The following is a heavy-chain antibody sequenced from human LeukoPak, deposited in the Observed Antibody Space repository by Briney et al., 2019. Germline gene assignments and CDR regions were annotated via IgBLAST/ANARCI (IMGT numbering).Heavy chain of an antibody. CDR1: GGSISSYY. CDR2: IHYSGST. Sequence: PSETLSLTCTVSGGSISSYYWSWIRQPPGKGLEWIGYIHYSGSTNYNPSLKSRATISVDTSKNQFSLKLSSVTAADTAVYYCALRRSYIVRGVINWFDPWGQGTLVTVSS. J-gene: IGHJ5*02. D-gene: IGHD3-10*01. V-gene: IGHV4-59*12. CDR3: ALRRSYIVRGVINWFDP.